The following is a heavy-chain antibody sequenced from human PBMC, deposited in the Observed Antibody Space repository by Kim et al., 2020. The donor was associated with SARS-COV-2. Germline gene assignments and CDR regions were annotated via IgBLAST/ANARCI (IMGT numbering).Heavy chain of an antibody. CDR3: AAESVVPAAIPFYYYGMDV. J-gene: IGHJ6*02. D-gene: IGHD2-2*01. Sequence: SVKVSCKASGFTFTSSAVQWVRQARGQRLEWIGWIVVGSENTNYAQKFQERVTITRDMSTSTAYMELSSLRSEDTAVYYCAAESVVPAAIPFYYYGMDVWGQGTTVTVSS. CDR2: IVVGSENT. V-gene: IGHV1-58*01. CDR1: GFTFTSSA.